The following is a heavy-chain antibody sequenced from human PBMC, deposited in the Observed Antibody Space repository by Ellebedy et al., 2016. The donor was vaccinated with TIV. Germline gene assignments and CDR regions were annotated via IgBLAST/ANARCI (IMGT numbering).Heavy chain of an antibody. CDR2: ITHAGSET. CDR1: GFSLSSFW. D-gene: IGHD3-22*01. CDR3: ARQTYYSDTSGYYGFDY. J-gene: IGHJ4*02. Sequence: GESLKISCAASGFSLSSFWMSWVRQAPGKGLESVANITHAGSETYYVDSVKGRFTISRDNAKNSLYLQMNSLRAEDTAVYYCARQTYYSDTSGYYGFDYWGQGTLVTVSS. V-gene: IGHV3-7*01.